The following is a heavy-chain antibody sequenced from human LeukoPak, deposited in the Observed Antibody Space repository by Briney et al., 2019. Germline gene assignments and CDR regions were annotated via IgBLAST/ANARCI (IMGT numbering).Heavy chain of an antibody. CDR1: GFTFDDYG. D-gene: IGHD3/OR15-3a*01. CDR2: INWNGGST. CDR3: AKDPGLGYYFDY. V-gene: IGHV3-20*04. Sequence: RPGGSLRLSCAASGFTFDDYGMSWVRQAPGKGLEWVSGINWNGGSTGYADSVKGRFTISRDNAKNSLYLQMNSLRAEDTALYYCAKDPGLGYYFDYWGQGTLVTVSS. J-gene: IGHJ4*02.